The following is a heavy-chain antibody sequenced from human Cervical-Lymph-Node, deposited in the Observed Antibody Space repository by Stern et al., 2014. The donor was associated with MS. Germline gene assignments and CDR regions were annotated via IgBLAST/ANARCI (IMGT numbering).Heavy chain of an antibody. Sequence: VQLVESGAEVKKPGASVKVSCKASGYTFTTFDITWVRQATGPGLEWMGWMNPKSGDTGYAQKFQGRVTMTRNTSISTAYMELSSLRSEDTAVYYCARGRIQYYDSSGYYAWFDYWGQGNLVTVSS. J-gene: IGHJ4*02. D-gene: IGHD3-22*01. CDR3: ARGRIQYYDSSGYYAWFDY. V-gene: IGHV1-8*01. CDR2: MNPKSGDT. CDR1: GYTFTTFD.